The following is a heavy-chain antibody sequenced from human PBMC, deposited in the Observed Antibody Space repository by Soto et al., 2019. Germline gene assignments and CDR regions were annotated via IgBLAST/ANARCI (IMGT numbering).Heavy chain of an antibody. CDR1: GFTFSSYA. CDR2: ISGSGGST. Sequence: EVQLLESGGGLVQPGGSLRLSCAASGFTFSSYAMSWVRQAPGKGLEWVSAISGSGGSTYYADSVKGRFTIYRDNSKNTLYLQMNSLRAEDTAVYYCAKVNPYYYDSSGYYLFDYWGQGTLVTVSS. D-gene: IGHD3-22*01. CDR3: AKVNPYYYDSSGYYLFDY. V-gene: IGHV3-23*01. J-gene: IGHJ4*02.